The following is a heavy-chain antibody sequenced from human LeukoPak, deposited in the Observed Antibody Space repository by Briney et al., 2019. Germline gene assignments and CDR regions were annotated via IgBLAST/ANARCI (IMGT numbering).Heavy chain of an antibody. V-gene: IGHV4-30-4*01. CDR1: GGSISSGDYY. D-gene: IGHD3-22*01. CDR3: ARDRYYYDSSGFPLHDAFDI. J-gene: IGHJ3*02. CDR2: IYYSGST. Sequence: SETLSLTCTVSGGSISSGDYYWSWVRQPPGKGLEWIGYIYYSGSTYYNPSLKSRVTISVDTSKNQFSLKLSSVTAADTAVYYCARDRYYYDSSGFPLHDAFDIWGQGTMVTVSS.